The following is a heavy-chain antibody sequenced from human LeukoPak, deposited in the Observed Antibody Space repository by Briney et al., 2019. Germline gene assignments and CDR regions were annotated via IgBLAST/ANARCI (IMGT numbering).Heavy chain of an antibody. D-gene: IGHD3-10*01. Sequence: GGSLRLSCAASGFSFKNYAMHWVRQAPGKGLEWVAVISFDENNKFYADSVKGRFTISRDISKNTLYLQMNSLRAEDTAVYYCAKDLENYYGSGSYFHCWGQGTLVTVSS. CDR3: AKDLENYYGSGSYFHC. CDR1: GFSFKNYA. J-gene: IGHJ4*02. V-gene: IGHV3-30*18. CDR2: ISFDENNK.